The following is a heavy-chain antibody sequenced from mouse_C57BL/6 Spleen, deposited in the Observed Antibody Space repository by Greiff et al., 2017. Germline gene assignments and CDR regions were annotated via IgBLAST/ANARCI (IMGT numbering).Heavy chain of an antibody. V-gene: IGHV5-17*01. CDR3: ARHWDAAY. J-gene: IGHJ3*01. Sequence: EVQLVESGGGLVKPGGSLTLSCAASGFTFSDYGMHWVRQAPEKGLEWVAYISSGSSTIYYADTLKGRFTISRDNAKNTLFLQMTSLRSEDTAMYYCARHWDAAYWGQGTLVTVSA. CDR2: ISSGSSTI. CDR1: GFTFSDYG. D-gene: IGHD4-1*01.